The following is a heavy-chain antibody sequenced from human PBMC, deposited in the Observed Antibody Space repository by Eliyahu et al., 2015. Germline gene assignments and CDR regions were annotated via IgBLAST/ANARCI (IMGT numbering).Heavy chain of an antibody. Sequence: QITLKESGPTLVKPTETLTLTCTXSGFSLSXSGVGVXWXRQPPGKALXWLALIYWDDDKRYSPSLKSRVTITKDTSKNQVVLTMTNMDPVDTATYYCIHRGTMLRGERNWFDPWGQGTLVTVSS. J-gene: IGHJ5*02. CDR1: GFSLSXSGVG. D-gene: IGHD3-10*01. V-gene: IGHV2-5*02. CDR3: IHRGTMLRGERNWFDP. CDR2: IYWDDDK.